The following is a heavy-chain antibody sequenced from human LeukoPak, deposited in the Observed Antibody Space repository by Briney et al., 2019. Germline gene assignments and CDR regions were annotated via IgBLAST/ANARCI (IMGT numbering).Heavy chain of an antibody. V-gene: IGHV3-64D*09. CDR3: ARDKSWGAPYYFDY. CDR1: GFTFSSYA. J-gene: IGHJ4*02. D-gene: IGHD3-16*01. CDR2: ISSNGGST. Sequence: GGSLRLSCSASGFTFSSYAMHWVRQAPGKGLEYVSAISSNGGSTYYADSVKGRFTISRDNSKNTLYLQMSSLRAEDTAVYYCARDKSWGAPYYFDYWGQGTLVTVSS.